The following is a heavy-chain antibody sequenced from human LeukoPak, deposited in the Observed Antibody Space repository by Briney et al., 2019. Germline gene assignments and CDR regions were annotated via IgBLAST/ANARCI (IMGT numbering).Heavy chain of an antibody. CDR2: ISGSGGST. CDR1: GFTFSSYA. V-gene: IGHV3-23*01. CDR3: AKEVGLGGSPDY. J-gene: IGHJ4*02. Sequence: GGSLRLSCAASGFTFSSYAMSWVRQAPGKVLEWVSAISGSGGSTYYADSVKGRFTISRGNSKNTLYLQMNSLRAEDTAVYYCAKEVGLGGSPDYWGQGTLVTVSS. D-gene: IGHD1-26*01.